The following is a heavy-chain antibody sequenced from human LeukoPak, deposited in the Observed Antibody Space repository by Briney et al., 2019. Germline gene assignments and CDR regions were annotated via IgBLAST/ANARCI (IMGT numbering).Heavy chain of an antibody. CDR2: INPNSGGT. V-gene: IGHV1-2*02. Sequence: ASVKVSCKASGYTFTGYYMHWVRQAPGQGLEWMGWINPNSGGTNYAQKFQGRVTMTRDTSISTAYMELSGLRSDDTAVYYCVRSGYTSSSRSGYSSSSSLLIGRRGFYWGQGTLVSVSS. CDR1: GYTFTGYY. CDR3: VRSGYTSSSRSGYSSSSSLLIGRRGFY. J-gene: IGHJ4*02. D-gene: IGHD6-6*01.